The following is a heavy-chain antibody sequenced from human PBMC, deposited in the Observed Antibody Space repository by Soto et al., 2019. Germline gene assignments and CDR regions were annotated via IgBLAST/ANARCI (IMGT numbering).Heavy chain of an antibody. V-gene: IGHV1-58*01. CDR1: GFTFTSSA. J-gene: IGHJ4*02. D-gene: IGHD4-17*01. CDR3: ALTTVTTLAEADY. CDR2: IVVGSGNT. Sequence: SVKVSCKASGFTFTSSAVQWVRQARGQRLEWIGWIVVGSGNTNYAQKFQERVTITRDMSTSTAYMELSSLRSEDTAVYYCALTTVTTLAEADYWGQGTLVTSPQ.